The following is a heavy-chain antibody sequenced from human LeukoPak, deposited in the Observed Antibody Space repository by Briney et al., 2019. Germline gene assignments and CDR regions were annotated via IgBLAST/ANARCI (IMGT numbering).Heavy chain of an antibody. CDR2: ISYDGSNK. V-gene: IGHV3-30*03. J-gene: IGHJ6*02. Sequence: GGSLRLSCAASGFPFTNYGMSWVRQAPGKGLEWVAVISYDGSNKYYADSVKSRFTISRDNSKNTLYLQMNSLRAEDTAVYYCARHASTVTTMYYYYGMDVWGQGTTVTVSS. D-gene: IGHD4-11*01. CDR1: GFPFTNYG. CDR3: ARHASTVTTMYYYYGMDV.